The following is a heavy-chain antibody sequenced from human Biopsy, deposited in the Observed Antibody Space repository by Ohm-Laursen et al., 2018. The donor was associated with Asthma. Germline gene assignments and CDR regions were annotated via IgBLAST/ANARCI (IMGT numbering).Heavy chain of an antibody. V-gene: IGHV1-18*01. Sequence: ASVKVSCKTSGYTFNSAGITWVRHAPGQGLEWMGWISVYNGNTKVAQKLQDRVTMITDTSTSTAYMELRSLRSDDTAVYFCARAVDYSHYYGTDVWGQGTTVTVS. CDR1: GYTFNSAG. J-gene: IGHJ6*02. CDR3: ARAVDYSHYYGTDV. CDR2: ISVYNGNT. D-gene: IGHD3-10*01.